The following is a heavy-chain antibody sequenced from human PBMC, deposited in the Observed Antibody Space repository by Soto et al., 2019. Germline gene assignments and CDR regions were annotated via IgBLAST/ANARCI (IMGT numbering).Heavy chain of an antibody. CDR3: AADATAWQQMVPSDY. CDR1: GFTFTSSA. Sequence: SVKVSCKASGFTFTSSAFQWVRQARGQRLEWIGWIAVGSGYTNYAQRFQDRVTLTRDMSTATTYMELSRLTSEDTAIYYCAADATAWQQMVPSDYWGQGTLVTVPS. CDR2: IAVGSGYT. V-gene: IGHV1-58*01. J-gene: IGHJ4*02. D-gene: IGHD2-8*01.